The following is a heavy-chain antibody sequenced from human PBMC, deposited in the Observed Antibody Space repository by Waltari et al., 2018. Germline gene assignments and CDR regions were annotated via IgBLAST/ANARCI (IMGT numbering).Heavy chain of an antibody. CDR1: GGPISSYY. CDR3: ARGGDCGGDCYQNWFDP. Sequence: QVQLQESGPGLVKPSETLSLTCTVSGGPISSYYWRWIRQPPGKGLEWIGYIYYSGSTNYNPSLKSRVTISVDTSKNQFSLKLSSVTAADTAVYYCARGGDCGGDCYQNWFDPWGQGTLVTVSS. J-gene: IGHJ5*02. CDR2: IYYSGST. D-gene: IGHD2-21*02. V-gene: IGHV4-59*01.